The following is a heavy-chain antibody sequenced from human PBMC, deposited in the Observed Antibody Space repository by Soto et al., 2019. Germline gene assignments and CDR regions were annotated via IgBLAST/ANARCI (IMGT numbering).Heavy chain of an antibody. CDR1: GYTFTSYC. D-gene: IGHD2-2*01. V-gene: IGHV1-18*01. Sequence: SVKISCKASGYTFTSYCLSWVRQAPGQWLEWMGWISAYNGNTNYAQKLQGRVTMTTDTSTSTAYMELRSLRSDYTAVYYCARGRSYQLLPDYWGQGTLVTISS. CDR2: ISAYNGNT. J-gene: IGHJ4*02. CDR3: ARGRSYQLLPDY.